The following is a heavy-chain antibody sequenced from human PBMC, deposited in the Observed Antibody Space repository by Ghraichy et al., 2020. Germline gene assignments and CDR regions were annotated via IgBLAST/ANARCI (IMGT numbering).Heavy chain of an antibody. V-gene: IGHV3-30-3*01. CDR3: ARDLSYDCSSTSCYERWGRGYYSMAV. Sequence: GSLRLSCAASGFTFSSYAMHWVRQAPGKGLEWVAVISYDGSNKYYADSVKGRFTISRDNSKNTLYLQMNSLRAEDTAVYYCARDLSYDCSSTSCYERWGRGYYSMAVWGQGTTVTVSS. CDR1: GFTFSSYA. CDR2: ISYDGSNK. D-gene: IGHD2-2*01. J-gene: IGHJ6*02.